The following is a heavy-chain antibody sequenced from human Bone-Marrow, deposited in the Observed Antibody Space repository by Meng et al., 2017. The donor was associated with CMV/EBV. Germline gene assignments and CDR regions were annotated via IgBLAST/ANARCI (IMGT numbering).Heavy chain of an antibody. D-gene: IGHD4-17*01. V-gene: IGHV3-21*01. CDR3: ARDSPDYGDYLFDY. J-gene: IGHJ4*02. Sequence: GESLKISCAASGFTFSSYSMNWVRQAPGKGLEWVSSISSSSSYIYYADSVKGRFTISRDNAKNSLYLQMNSLRAEDTAVYYCARDSPDYGDYLFDYWGPGVWVTGSS. CDR2: ISSSSSYI. CDR1: GFTFSSYS.